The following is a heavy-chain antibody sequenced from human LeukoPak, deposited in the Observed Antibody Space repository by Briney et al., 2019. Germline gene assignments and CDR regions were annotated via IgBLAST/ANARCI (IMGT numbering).Heavy chain of an antibody. Sequence: GGSLRLSCAASGFTFSSYAMTWVRQAPGKGLEWVSVISGGGDITYYRDSAKGRFTISRDNSKNTLYLQMNSLRAEDTAVYYCAKVPKHDIVVGYWGQGTLVTVSS. D-gene: IGHD2-2*01. CDR2: ISGGGDIT. CDR3: AKVPKHDIVVGY. J-gene: IGHJ4*02. V-gene: IGHV3-23*01. CDR1: GFTFSSYA.